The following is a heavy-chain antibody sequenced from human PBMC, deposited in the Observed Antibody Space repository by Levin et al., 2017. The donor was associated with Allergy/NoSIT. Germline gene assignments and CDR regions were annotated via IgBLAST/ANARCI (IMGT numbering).Heavy chain of an antibody. D-gene: IGHD1-1*01. CDR2: INPADSDI. V-gene: IGHV5-51*01. CDR1: GSSFTNYW. J-gene: IGHJ6*02. Sequence: AGGSLRLSCKGSGSSFTNYWIGWVRQMPGKGLEWMGIINPADSDIRYSPSFQGQVTISVDKSISTMYLEWSSLKASDTAMYYCARQLDYYYGMDVWGRGTTVTVSS. CDR3: ARQLDYYYGMDV.